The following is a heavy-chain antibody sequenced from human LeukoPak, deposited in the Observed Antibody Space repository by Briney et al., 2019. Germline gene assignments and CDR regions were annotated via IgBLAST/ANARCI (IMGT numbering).Heavy chain of an antibody. V-gene: IGHV3-7*01. CDR3: ARVLGGSGSYSYFDY. J-gene: IGHJ4*02. CDR1: GFTLSSYW. D-gene: IGHD3-10*01. CDR2: IKQDGSEK. Sequence: GGSLRLACAASGFTLSSYWISSVRQAPGKGLEWVANIKQDGSEKYYVDSVKGRFTISRDNAKNSLFLQMNSLRAEDTAVYYCARVLGGSGSYSYFDYWGQGTLVTVSS.